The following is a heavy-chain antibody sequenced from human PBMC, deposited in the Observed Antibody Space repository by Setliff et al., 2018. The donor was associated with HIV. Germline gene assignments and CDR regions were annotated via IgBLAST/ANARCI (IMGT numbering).Heavy chain of an antibody. CDR3: ARDRGGSYTPLDF. CDR2: MSRSSSSK. D-gene: IGHD1-26*01. V-gene: IGHV3-48*01. CDR1: GFSFSTYS. Sequence: GGSLRLSCAASGFSFSTYSLNWVRQAPGKGPEWVAYMSRSSSSKYYADSVKGRFTISRDNSKNRLYLQMNGLRVEDTAVYYCARDRGGSYTPLDFWGQGTLVTVAS. J-gene: IGHJ4*02.